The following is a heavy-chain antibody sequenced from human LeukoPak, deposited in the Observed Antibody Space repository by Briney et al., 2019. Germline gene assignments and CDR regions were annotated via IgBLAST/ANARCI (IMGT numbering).Heavy chain of an antibody. CDR3: ARDRYVGSSPYFDY. Sequence: GGSLRLSCAASGFSFSNYGMHWVRQAPGKGLEWVALIQSDGSKTYSADSVKGRFTISRDNAKNSLYLQMNSLRAEDTAVYYCARDRYVGSSPYFDYWGQGTLVTVSS. V-gene: IGHV3-30*02. J-gene: IGHJ4*02. CDR1: GFSFSNYG. CDR2: IQSDGSKT. D-gene: IGHD6-6*01.